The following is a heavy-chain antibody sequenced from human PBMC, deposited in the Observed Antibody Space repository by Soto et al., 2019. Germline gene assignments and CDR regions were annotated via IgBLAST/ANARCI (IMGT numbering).Heavy chain of an antibody. D-gene: IGHD2-2*01. J-gene: IGHJ6*02. CDR2: IDPSDSYT. V-gene: IGHV5-10-1*03. Sequence: EVQLVQSGAEVKKPGESLRISCKGSGYSFTSYWISWVRQMPGKGLEWMGRIDPSDSYTNYSPSFQGHVTISADKSIRTAYLQWSSPKASDNAMYYCARGDIVVVPSAHPGMDVWGQGPTVTVSS. CDR3: ARGDIVVVPSAHPGMDV. CDR1: GYSFTSYW.